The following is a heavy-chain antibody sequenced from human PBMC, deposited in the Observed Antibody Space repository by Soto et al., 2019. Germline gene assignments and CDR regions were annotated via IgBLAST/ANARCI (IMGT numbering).Heavy chain of an antibody. Sequence: GGSLRLSCAASGFTFSSYSMNWVRQAPGKGLVWVSRINSDGSSTSYADSVKGRFTISRDNAKNTLYLQMSSLRAEDTAVYYCARPRYDSSGTPFDYWGQGTLVTVSS. CDR3: ARPRYDSSGTPFDY. J-gene: IGHJ4*02. V-gene: IGHV3-74*01. D-gene: IGHD3-22*01. CDR1: GFTFSSYS. CDR2: INSDGSST.